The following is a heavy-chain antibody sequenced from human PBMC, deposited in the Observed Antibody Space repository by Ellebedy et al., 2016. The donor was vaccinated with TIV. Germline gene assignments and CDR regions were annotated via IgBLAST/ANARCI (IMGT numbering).Heavy chain of an antibody. D-gene: IGHD5-18*01. Sequence: AASVKVSCKASGYTFTGYYMHWVRQAPGQGLEWMGWINPNSGGTNYAQKFQGRVTMTRDTSISTAYMELSRLRSDDTAVYYCARAVDTAMVTYFDYWGQGTLVTVSS. CDR1: GYTFTGYY. J-gene: IGHJ4*02. CDR3: ARAVDTAMVTYFDY. V-gene: IGHV1-2*02. CDR2: INPNSGGT.